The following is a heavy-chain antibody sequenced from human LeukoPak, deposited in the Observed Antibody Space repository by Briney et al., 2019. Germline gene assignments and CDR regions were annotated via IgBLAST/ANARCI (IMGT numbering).Heavy chain of an antibody. CDR1: GFTFSNYG. Sequence: GGSLRLSCAASGFTFSNYGMHWVRQAPGKGLEWVAFIRYDGSNKSYADSVKGRFTISRDNSKNTLYLQMNSLRAEDTAVYYCASLIAARGDLRGNYWGQGTLVTVSS. V-gene: IGHV3-30*02. CDR3: ASLIAARGDLRGNY. CDR2: IRYDGSNK. D-gene: IGHD6-13*01. J-gene: IGHJ4*02.